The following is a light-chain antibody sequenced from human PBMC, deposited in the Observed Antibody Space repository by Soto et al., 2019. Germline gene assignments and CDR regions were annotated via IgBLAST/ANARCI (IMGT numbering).Light chain of an antibody. J-gene: IGLJ2*01. V-gene: IGLV2-14*01. Sequence: QSALTKPAAVSGSPGQSITISCTGTSSDVGGYNYVSWYQQHPGKAPKLMIYEVSNRPSGVSNRFSGSKSGNTASLTISGLQAEDQADYYCSSYTSSSTLVVFGGGTKLTFL. CDR3: SSYTSSSTLVV. CDR1: SSDVGGYNY. CDR2: EVS.